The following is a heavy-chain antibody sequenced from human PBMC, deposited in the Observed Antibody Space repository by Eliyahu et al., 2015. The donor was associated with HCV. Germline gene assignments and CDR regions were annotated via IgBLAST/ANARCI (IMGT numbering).Heavy chain of an antibody. CDR1: GXTFXSYA. CDR3: ARGRLANYYYGLDV. CDR2: ISYDGINK. Sequence: QVQLVESGGGVVQPGRSLRLSCGASGXTFXSYAMHWVRQAPGKGLEWVAVISYDGINKYYADSVKGRFTISRDNSKNTLSLQMNSLRAEDTAVYYCARGRLANYYYGLDVWGQGTTVTVSS. J-gene: IGHJ6*02. D-gene: IGHD6-19*01. V-gene: IGHV3-30-3*01.